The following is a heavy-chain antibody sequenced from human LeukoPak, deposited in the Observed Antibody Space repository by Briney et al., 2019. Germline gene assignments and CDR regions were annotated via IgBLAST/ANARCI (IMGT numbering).Heavy chain of an antibody. D-gene: IGHD2-2*01. V-gene: IGHV1-46*01. CDR2: INPIGGST. CDR3: ARDAGGPIVVVAAALDY. CDR1: GYTFTSNY. J-gene: IGHJ4*02. Sequence: ASVKVSCKAFGYTFTSNYMHWVRQAPGQGLEWMGIINPIGGSTIYAQKFQGRVTMTRDTSTSTVYMELSSLRSDDTAVYYCARDAGGPIVVVAAALDYWGRGTLVTVSS.